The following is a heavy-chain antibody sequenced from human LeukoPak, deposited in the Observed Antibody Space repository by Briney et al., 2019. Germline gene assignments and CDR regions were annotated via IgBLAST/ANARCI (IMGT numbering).Heavy chain of an antibody. CDR1: GYTFTSYG. D-gene: IGHD6-19*01. J-gene: IGHJ4*02. Sequence: ASVKVSCKASGYTFTSYGISWVRQAPGQGLEWMGWISVYNGNTNYAQKLQGRVTITRNTSISTAYMELSSLRSEDTAVYYCARGMGSGWYRPTDYWGQGTLVTVSS. V-gene: IGHV1-18*01. CDR2: ISVYNGNT. CDR3: ARGMGSGWYRPTDY.